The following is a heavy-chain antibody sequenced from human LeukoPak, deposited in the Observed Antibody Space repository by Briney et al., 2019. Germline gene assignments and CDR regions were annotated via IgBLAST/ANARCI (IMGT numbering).Heavy chain of an antibody. J-gene: IGHJ4*02. CDR1: GYTFTGYY. Sequence: GGSVKVSCKASGYTFTGYYMHWVRQAPGQGLEWMGWINPNSGGTNYAQKFQGRVTMTRDTSISTAYMELSRLRSDDTAVYYCARDPGSYYDSSGSDPRYYFDYWGQGTLVTVSS. D-gene: IGHD3-22*01. V-gene: IGHV1-2*02. CDR3: ARDPGSYYDSSGSDPRYYFDY. CDR2: INPNSGGT.